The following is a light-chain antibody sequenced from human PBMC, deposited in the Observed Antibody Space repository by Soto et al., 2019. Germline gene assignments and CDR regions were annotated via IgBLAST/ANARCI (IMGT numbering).Light chain of an antibody. Sequence: DIQMTQSPSYVSASVGDRVTITCRASQGIRSWLAWYQQKPGKAPKLLIYEVSSLQSGVPSRFSGSGSGTDFTLTISSLQPEDFASYFCQQADRFPWTFGGGTKVEIK. J-gene: IGKJ4*01. V-gene: IGKV1-12*02. CDR1: QGIRSW. CDR3: QQADRFPWT. CDR2: EVS.